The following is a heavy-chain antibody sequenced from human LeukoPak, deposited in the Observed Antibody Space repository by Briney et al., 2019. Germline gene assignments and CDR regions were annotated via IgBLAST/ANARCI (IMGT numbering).Heavy chain of an antibody. V-gene: IGHV1-2*02. D-gene: IGHD6-19*01. J-gene: IGHJ3*02. Sequence: ASVKVSCKASGYTFTDFYMNWVRQAPGQGLEWMGWVNPNGGGTKYAQKFQDRVTMTRDTSISTAYMEVSRLTSDDTAMYYCGYSRGWYALHMWGQGTMVTVSS. CDR2: VNPNGGGT. CDR1: GYTFTDFY. CDR3: GYSRGWYALHM.